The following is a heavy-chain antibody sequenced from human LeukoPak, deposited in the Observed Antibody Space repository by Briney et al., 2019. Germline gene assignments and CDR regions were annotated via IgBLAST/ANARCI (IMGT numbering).Heavy chain of an antibody. J-gene: IGHJ4*02. CDR2: IYPGDSDT. D-gene: IGHD3-9*01. CDR1: GYSFTSYW. V-gene: IGHV5-51*01. Sequence: ESLKISCXGSGYSFTSYWIGWERQMPGKGLEWMGIIYPGDSDTRYSPSFQGQVTISADKSISTAYLQWSSLKASDTAMYYCARRTISHGQDDYWGQGTLVTVSS. CDR3: ARRTISHGQDDY.